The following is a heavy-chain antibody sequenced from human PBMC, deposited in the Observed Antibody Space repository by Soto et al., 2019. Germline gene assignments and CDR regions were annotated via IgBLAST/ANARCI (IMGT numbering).Heavy chain of an antibody. CDR1: GGSISSSSYY. J-gene: IGHJ5*02. D-gene: IGHD6-13*01. CDR3: ARHIMAAAFLSQLLPNNWFDP. V-gene: IGHV4-39*01. CDR2: IYYSGST. Sequence: QLQLQESGPGLVKPSETLSLTCTVSGGSISSSSYYWGWIRQPPGKGLEWIGSIYYSGSTYYNPSLKSRVTISVDTSKNQFSLKLSSVTAADTAVYYCARHIMAAAFLSQLLPNNWFDPWGQGTLVTVSS.